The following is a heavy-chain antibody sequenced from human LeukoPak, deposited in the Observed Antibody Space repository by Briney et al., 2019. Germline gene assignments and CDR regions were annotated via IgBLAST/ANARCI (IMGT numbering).Heavy chain of an antibody. J-gene: IGHJ6*03. CDR3: ARQQGANYYYYYYMDV. CDR2: IYYSGST. CDR1: GGSISSSNYY. Sequence: SETLSLTCTVSGGSISSSNYYWGWIRQPPGKGLEWIGSIYYSGSTYYNPSLKSRVTISVGTSKNQFSLKLSSVTAADTAVYYCARQQGANYYYYYYMDVWGKGTTVTISS. V-gene: IGHV4-39*01.